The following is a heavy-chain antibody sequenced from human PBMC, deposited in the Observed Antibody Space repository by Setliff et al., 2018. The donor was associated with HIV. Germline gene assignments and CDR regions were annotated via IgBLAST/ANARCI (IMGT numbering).Heavy chain of an antibody. J-gene: IGHJ6*04. CDR2: IGYSGTTI. CDR1: GFGFSGYF. Sequence: GGSLRLSCAASGFGFSGYFMSWIRQTPRKGLEWISSIGYSGTTIYYADSVKGRFTISRDNAENSLYLEMNNLRGEDTAVYYCARDWVGQWLVESGRMAIWGKGTTVTVSS. CDR3: ARDWVGQWLVESGRMAI. V-gene: IGHV3-11*04. D-gene: IGHD6-19*01.